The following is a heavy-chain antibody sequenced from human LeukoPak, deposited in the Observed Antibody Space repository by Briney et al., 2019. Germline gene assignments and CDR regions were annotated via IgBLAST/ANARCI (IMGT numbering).Heavy chain of an antibody. CDR3: AKDSLYYDSSGYYNSYFDY. CDR1: GFTFSSYA. V-gene: IGHV3-21*01. CDR2: ISSSSSYI. Sequence: GGSLRLSCAASGFTFSSYAMSWVRQAPGKGLEWVSSISSSSSYIYYADSVKGRFTISRDNSKNTLYLQMNSLRAEDTAVYYCAKDSLYYDSSGYYNSYFDYWGQGTLVTVSS. J-gene: IGHJ4*02. D-gene: IGHD3-22*01.